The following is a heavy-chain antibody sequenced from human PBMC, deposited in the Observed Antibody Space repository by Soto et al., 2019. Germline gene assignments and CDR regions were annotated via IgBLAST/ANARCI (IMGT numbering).Heavy chain of an antibody. Sequence: QVQLQESGPGLVKPSETLSLTCTVSGGSVSSGSYYWSWIRQPPGKGLEWIGYIYYSGSTNYNPSLKIRVTISVDTSKNQFSLKLSSVTAADTAVYYCARGGDGYTPRPRGKGFDYWGQGTLVTVSS. J-gene: IGHJ4*02. CDR2: IYYSGST. D-gene: IGHD5-12*01. V-gene: IGHV4-61*01. CDR1: GGSVSSGSYY. CDR3: ARGGDGYTPRPRGKGFDY.